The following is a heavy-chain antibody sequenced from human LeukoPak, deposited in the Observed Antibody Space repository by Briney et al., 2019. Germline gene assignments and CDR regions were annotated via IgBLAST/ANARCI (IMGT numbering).Heavy chain of an antibody. J-gene: IGHJ4*02. CDR1: GGTFSSYA. CDR2: IIPIFGTA. CDR3: AGGSGDSSGYYYGGY. Sequence: SVKVSYKASGGTFSSYAISWVRQAPGQGLEWMGGIIPIFGTANYAQKFQGRVTITADESTSTAYMELSSLRSEDTAVYYCAGGSGDSSGYYYGGYWGQGTLVTVSS. D-gene: IGHD3-22*01. V-gene: IGHV1-69*13.